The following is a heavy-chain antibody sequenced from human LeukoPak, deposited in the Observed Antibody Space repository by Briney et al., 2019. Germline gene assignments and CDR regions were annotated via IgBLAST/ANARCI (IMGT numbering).Heavy chain of an antibody. CDR1: GFTFSSYV. Sequence: GGSLRLSCAVSGFTFSSYVMTWVRQVPGKGLEWVSSISESGGRTYYADSVKGRFTISRDNAKNSLYLQMNSLRAEDTAVYYCVAAAGTRFPRIDYWGQGTLVTVSS. CDR3: VAAAGTRFPRIDY. CDR2: ISESGGRT. J-gene: IGHJ4*02. V-gene: IGHV3-23*01. D-gene: IGHD6-13*01.